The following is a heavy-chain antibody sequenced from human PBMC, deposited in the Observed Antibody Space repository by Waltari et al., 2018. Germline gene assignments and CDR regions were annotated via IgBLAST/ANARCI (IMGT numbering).Heavy chain of an antibody. CDR2: VWSDGSRT. CDR3: AKVRRSDYFGSGSYPYYDF. CDR1: GFTFSSYA. J-gene: IGHJ4*02. Sequence: QVQLVESGGGVVQPGESLRLSCASSGFTFSSYAMHWVPQAPGKGLEWVALVWSDGSRTYYADSVKDRFTISRDNSKNTLSLQMSRLRPEDTALYYCAKVRRSDYFGSGSYPYYDFWGQGTLVSVSS. D-gene: IGHD3-10*01. V-gene: IGHV3-30*02.